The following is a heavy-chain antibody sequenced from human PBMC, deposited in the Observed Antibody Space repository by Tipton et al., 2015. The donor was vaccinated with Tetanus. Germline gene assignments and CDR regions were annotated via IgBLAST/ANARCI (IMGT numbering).Heavy chain of an antibody. CDR1: GGSFSDYY. CDR2: IIHSGST. D-gene: IGHD2-15*01. Sequence: TLSLTCAVYGGSFSDYYWSWIRQPPGKGLEWIGEIIHSGSTNNNPSLKSRVTISVDTSKNQFSLKLSSVTAADTAVYYCASSYCSCGSCYSIWFDPWGQGTLVTVSS. CDR3: ASSYCSCGSCYSIWFDP. V-gene: IGHV4-34*12. J-gene: IGHJ5*02.